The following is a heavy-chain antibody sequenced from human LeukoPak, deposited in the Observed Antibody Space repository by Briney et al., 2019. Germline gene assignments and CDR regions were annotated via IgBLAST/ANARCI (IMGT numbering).Heavy chain of an antibody. J-gene: IGHJ4*02. CDR2: INPNSGGT. V-gene: IGHV1-2*02. D-gene: IGHD2-2*01. CDR3: ARGSTSPNNLDY. CDR1: GYTFTDYY. Sequence: ASVNVSCKASGYTFTDYYIHWVRQAPGQGLEWMGWINPNSGGTNYAQKFQGRVIMTRDTSISTAYMELSRLRSDDTAVYYCARGSTSPNNLDYWGQGTLVTVSS.